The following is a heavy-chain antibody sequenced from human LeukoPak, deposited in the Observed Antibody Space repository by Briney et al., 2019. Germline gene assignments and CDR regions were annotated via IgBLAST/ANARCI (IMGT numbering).Heavy chain of an antibody. CDR2: FSGNSGNT. CDR3: ARPGIAAAGPQPYYYYGMDV. V-gene: IGHV3-23*01. J-gene: IGHJ6*02. D-gene: IGHD6-13*01. Sequence: GGSLRLSCAASGFTFSTYAMSWVRQAPGKGLEWVSAFSGNSGNTYYADSVKGRFTISRDNSKNTLYLQMNSLRAEDTAVYYCARPGIAAAGPQPYYYYGMDVWGQGTTVTVSS. CDR1: GFTFSTYA.